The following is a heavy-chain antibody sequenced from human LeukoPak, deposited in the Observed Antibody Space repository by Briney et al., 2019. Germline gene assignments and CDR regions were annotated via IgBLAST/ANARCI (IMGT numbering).Heavy chain of an antibody. CDR3: ARDSSEGVYYFDY. CDR2: ISYDGSNK. J-gene: IGHJ4*02. D-gene: IGHD2-8*01. CDR1: GFTFSSYE. V-gene: IGHV3-30-3*01. Sequence: GGSLRLSCAASGFTFSSYEVNWVRQAPGKGLEWVAVISYDGSNKYYADSVKGRFTISRDNSKNTLYLQMNSLRAEDTAVYYCARDSSEGVYYFDYWGQGTLVTVSS.